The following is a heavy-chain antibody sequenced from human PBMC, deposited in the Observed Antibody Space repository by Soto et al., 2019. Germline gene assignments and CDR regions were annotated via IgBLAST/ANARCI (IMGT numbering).Heavy chain of an antibody. CDR3: ARGRRVVPAAKVYFDY. CDR1: VYTFTGYY. J-gene: IGHJ4*02. Sequence: ASVTVSCKASVYTFTGYYMHRVRQAPGQGLEWMGWINPNSGGTNYAQKFQGWVTMTRDTSISTAYMELSRLRSDDTAVYYCARGRRVVPAAKVYFDYWGQGTLVTVSS. D-gene: IGHD2-2*01. V-gene: IGHV1-2*04. CDR2: INPNSGGT.